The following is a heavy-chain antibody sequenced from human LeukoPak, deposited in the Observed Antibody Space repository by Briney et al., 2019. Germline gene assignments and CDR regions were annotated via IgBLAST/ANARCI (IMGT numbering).Heavy chain of an antibody. J-gene: IGHJ4*02. Sequence: QPGGSLRLSCAASGLTFSSHWMHWVRQAPGKGLVWVSRITNDGSSTTYADSVKGRFTISRDNAKNMLYLQVNSLRAEDTAVYCCATQQGGNLAYWGQGTLVTVSS. D-gene: IGHD1-14*01. V-gene: IGHV3-74*01. CDR2: ITNDGSST. CDR1: GLTFSSHW. CDR3: ATQQGGNLAY.